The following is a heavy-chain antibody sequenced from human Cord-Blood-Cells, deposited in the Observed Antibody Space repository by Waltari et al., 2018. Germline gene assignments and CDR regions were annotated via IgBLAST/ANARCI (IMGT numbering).Heavy chain of an antibody. V-gene: IGHV4-34*01. D-gene: IGHD2-2*01. J-gene: IGHJ6*02. CDR1: GGSFSGYS. CDR3: ARGGGYCSSTSGFVKSYYYYGMDV. CDR2: ITHSGST. Sequence: QVQLQQWGAGLLKPSETLSLTCAVYGGSFSGYSWSWIRQPPGKGLGWMGEITHSGSTNYNPALKSRVTISVDTSKNQFSLKLSSGTAADTAVYYCARGGGYCSSTSGFVKSYYYYGMDVWGQGTTVTVSS.